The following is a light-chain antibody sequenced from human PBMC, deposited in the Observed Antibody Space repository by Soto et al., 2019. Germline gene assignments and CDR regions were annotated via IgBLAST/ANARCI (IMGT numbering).Light chain of an antibody. J-gene: IGKJ1*01. V-gene: IGKV3-15*01. CDR2: GAS. Sequence: EIVVTQAPTTLSVSPGGRGTLSCRASQSVSSNLAWYQQKPGQAPRLLIYGASTRATGIPARFSGSGSGTEFTLTISSLQSEDFAVYYCQQYNNWWTFGQGTKVDIK. CDR3: QQYNNWWT. CDR1: QSVSSN.